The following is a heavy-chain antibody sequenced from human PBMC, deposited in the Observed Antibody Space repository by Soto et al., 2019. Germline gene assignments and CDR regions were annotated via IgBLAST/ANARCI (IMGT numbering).Heavy chain of an antibody. CDR3: AGSRAYYYYGMDV. CDR1: GGSISSGGYY. J-gene: IGHJ6*02. Sequence: PSETLSLTCTVSGGSISSGGYYWSWIRQHPGKGLEWIGHIYYSGSTYYNPSLKSRVTISVDTSKNQFSLKLSSVTAADTAVYYCAGSRAYYYYGMDVWGQGTTVTVSS. V-gene: IGHV4-31*03. CDR2: IYYSGST.